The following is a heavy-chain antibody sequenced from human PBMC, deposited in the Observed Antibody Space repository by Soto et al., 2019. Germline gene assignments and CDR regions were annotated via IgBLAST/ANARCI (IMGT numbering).Heavy chain of an antibody. CDR2: IKPDGSEK. CDR3: ARGGGYDFWSGYYFDY. J-gene: IGHJ4*02. Sequence: EVQLVESGGGLVQPGGSLRLSCAASGFTFSSYWMSWVRQAPGKGLEWVANIKPDGSEKYYVDSVKGRFTISRDNAKNSLYLQMNSLRAEDTAVYYCARGGGYDFWSGYYFDYWGQGTLVTVSS. CDR1: GFTFSSYW. D-gene: IGHD3-3*01. V-gene: IGHV3-7*01.